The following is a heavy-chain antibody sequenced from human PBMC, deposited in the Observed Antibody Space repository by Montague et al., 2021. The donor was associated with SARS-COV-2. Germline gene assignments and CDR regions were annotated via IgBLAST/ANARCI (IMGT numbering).Heavy chain of an antibody. D-gene: IGHD5-12*01. CDR2: IYDSGST. CDR1: GGSISSSNYY. V-gene: IGHV4-39*02. J-gene: IGHJ3*02. CDR3: ARRGRKLLPVATTIGGFDI. Sequence: SETLSLTCTVSGGSISSSNYYWDWIRQPPGKGLEWIGSIYDSGSTYYXXXLKSRVTISVDTSKNHFSLELSSVTAADTAVYYCARRGRKLLPVATTIGGFDIWGQGTMVTVSS.